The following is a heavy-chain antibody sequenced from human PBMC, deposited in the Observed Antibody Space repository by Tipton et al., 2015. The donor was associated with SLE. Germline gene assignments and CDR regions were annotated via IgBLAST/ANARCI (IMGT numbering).Heavy chain of an antibody. V-gene: IGHV4-38-2*02. J-gene: IGHJ6*03. CDR1: GYSISSGYY. CDR2: IYHSGST. Sequence: TLSLTCTVSGYSISSGYYWGWIRQPPGKGLEWIGSIYHSGSTNYNPSLKSRVTISVDTSKNQFSLKLSSVTAADTAVYYCARGSGSYYWYYYYMDVWGKGTTVTVSS. CDR3: ARGSGSYYWYYYYMDV. D-gene: IGHD1-26*01.